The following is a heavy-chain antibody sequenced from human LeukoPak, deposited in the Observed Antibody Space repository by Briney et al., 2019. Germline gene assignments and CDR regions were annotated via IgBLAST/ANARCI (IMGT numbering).Heavy chain of an antibody. CDR2: ISAYNGNT. J-gene: IGHJ6*03. Sequence: ASVKVSCKASGYTFTSYGISWVRQAPGQGLEWMGWISAYNGNTSYAQKLQGRVTMTTDTSTSTAYMELRSLRSDDTAVYYCARKGAATSGLDYYYMDVWGKGTTVTVSS. CDR1: GYTFTSYG. V-gene: IGHV1-18*01. D-gene: IGHD1-26*01. CDR3: ARKGAATSGLDYYYMDV.